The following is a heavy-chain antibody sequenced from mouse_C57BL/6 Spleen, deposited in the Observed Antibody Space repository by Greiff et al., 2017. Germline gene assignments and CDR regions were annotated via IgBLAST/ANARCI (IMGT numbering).Heavy chain of an antibody. CDR3: ARRDYGTPFAY. J-gene: IGHJ3*01. D-gene: IGHD1-1*01. CDR2: ISGGGGNT. Sequence: VQLKESGGGLVKPGGSLKLSCAASGFTFSSYTMSWVRQTPEKRLEWVATISGGGGNTYYPDSVKGRFTISRDNAKNTLYLQMSSLRSEDTALYYCARRDYGTPFAYWGQGTLVTVSA. CDR1: GFTFSSYT. V-gene: IGHV5-9*01.